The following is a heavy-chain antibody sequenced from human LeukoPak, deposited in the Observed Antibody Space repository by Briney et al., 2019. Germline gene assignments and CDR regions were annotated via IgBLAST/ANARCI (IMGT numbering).Heavy chain of an antibody. V-gene: IGHV3-23*01. CDR3: ARVLKGESGALGVDV. CDR1: GFTFSSYG. J-gene: IGHJ6*02. CDR2: ISGSGANT. Sequence: PGASPRLSCAASGFTFSSYGMTWVRQAPGKGLEWVSSISGSGANTYYVGSVKGRFTISRDNSKNTVHLQMSSPRAEDTAVYHCARVLKGESGALGVDVWGQGTTVTVSS. D-gene: IGHD1-26*01.